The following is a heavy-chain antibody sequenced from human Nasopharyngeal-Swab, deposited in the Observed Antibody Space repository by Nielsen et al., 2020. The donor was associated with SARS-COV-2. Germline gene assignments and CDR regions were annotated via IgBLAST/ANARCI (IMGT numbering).Heavy chain of an antibody. Sequence: VGHAPGKGLEWISYISTTTATIYYADSVKGRFTISRDNAKNSLYLQMNSLRAEDTAVYYCAREVPYSGHDDAFDIWGQGTMVTVSS. J-gene: IGHJ3*02. V-gene: IGHV3-48*03. CDR3: AREVPYSGHDDAFDI. D-gene: IGHD5-12*01. CDR2: ISTTTATI.